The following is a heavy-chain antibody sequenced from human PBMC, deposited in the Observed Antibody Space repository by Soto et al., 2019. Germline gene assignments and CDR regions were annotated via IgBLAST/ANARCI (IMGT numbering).Heavy chain of an antibody. J-gene: IGHJ4*02. V-gene: IGHV1-69*06. CDR3: ARDSFYSSGWYARYDY. CDR1: GGRFISHA. D-gene: IGHD6-19*01. CDR2: IIPIFGTA. Sequence: GASVNFAFKASGGRFISHAISWVRHAPGQGLEWMGGIIPIFGTANYAQKFQGRVTITAGKSTSTAYMELSSLRSEDTAVYYCARDSFYSSGWYARYDYWGQGTLVTVS.